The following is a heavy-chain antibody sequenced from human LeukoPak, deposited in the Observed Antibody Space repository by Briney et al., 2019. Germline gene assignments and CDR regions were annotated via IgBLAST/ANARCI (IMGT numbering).Heavy chain of an antibody. V-gene: IGHV4-31*03. CDR1: GGSISSGGYY. CDR3: ARDGRGSGWYPNWFDP. D-gene: IGHD6-19*01. J-gene: IGHJ5*02. CDR2: IYYSGST. Sequence: SQTLSLTCTVSGGSISSGGYYWSWIRQHPGKGLEWIGYIYYSGSTYYNPSLKSRVTISVDTSKSQFSLKLSSVTAADTAVYYCARDGRGSGWYPNWFDPWGQGTLVTVSS.